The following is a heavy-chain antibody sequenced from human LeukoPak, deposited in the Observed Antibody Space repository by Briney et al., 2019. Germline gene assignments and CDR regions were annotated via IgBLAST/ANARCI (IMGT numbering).Heavy chain of an antibody. J-gene: IGHJ4*02. V-gene: IGHV3-23*01. CDR1: GFTLSSYA. CDR3: AKGGYDILTGSDY. D-gene: IGHD3-9*01. CDR2: ISGSGGST. Sequence: GGSLRLSCAASGFTLSSYAMSWVRQAPGKGLEWVSAISGSGGSTYYADSVKGRFTISRDNSKNTLYLQMNSLRAEDTAVYYCAKGGYDILTGSDYWGQGTLVTVSS.